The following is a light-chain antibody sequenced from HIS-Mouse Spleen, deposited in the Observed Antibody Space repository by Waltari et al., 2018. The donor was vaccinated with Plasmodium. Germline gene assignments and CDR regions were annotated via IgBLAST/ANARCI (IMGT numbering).Light chain of an antibody. CDR3: QQYNSYSWT. CDR1: QSISSW. J-gene: IGKJ1*01. CDR2: KAS. V-gene: IGKV1-5*03. Sequence: DIQMTQSPSPLAASVGDRVTITCRASQSISSWLAWYQQKPGKAPKILIYKASSLESGVTSRFSGSGSGTEFTLTISSLQPDDFATYYCQQYNSYSWTFGQGTKVEIK.